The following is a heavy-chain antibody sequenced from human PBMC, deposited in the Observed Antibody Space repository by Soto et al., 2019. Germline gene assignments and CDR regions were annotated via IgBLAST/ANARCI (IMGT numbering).Heavy chain of an antibody. Sequence: QVQLVESGGGVVQPGTSLRLSCAASGFSCSSYGMHWVRQAPGKGLEWVAVIWYDGSNEHYTDSVKGRFTISRDNSKNTLYLQMNSLRAEDTAVYYCARNPRPTYGDYADYWGQGTLVTVSS. CDR2: IWYDGSNE. J-gene: IGHJ4*02. V-gene: IGHV3-33*01. CDR1: GFSCSSYG. D-gene: IGHD4-17*01. CDR3: ARNPRPTYGDYADY.